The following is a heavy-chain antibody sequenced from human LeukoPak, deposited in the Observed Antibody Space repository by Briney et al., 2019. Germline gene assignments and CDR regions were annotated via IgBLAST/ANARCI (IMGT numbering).Heavy chain of an antibody. CDR3: ARVGRDSSGYYSNWFDP. J-gene: IGHJ5*02. Sequence: PSETLSLTCTVSGGSISSSSYYWGWIRQSPGKGLEWIGSIYYGGSTHYNPSLKSRVTISVDRSKNQFSLKLSSVTAADTAVYYCARVGRDSSGYYSNWFDPWGQGTLVTVSS. CDR2: IYYGGST. D-gene: IGHD3-22*01. CDR1: GGSISSSSYY. V-gene: IGHV4-39*07.